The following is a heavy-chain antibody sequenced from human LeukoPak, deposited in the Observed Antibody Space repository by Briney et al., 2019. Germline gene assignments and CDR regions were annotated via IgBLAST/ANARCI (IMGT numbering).Heavy chain of an antibody. CDR2: ISSRSAYI. CDR3: ARDRSGSYAYYFVY. D-gene: IGHD1-26*01. CDR1: GFTFSNYA. Sequence: WGSLSLSCAASGFTFSNYAMSWARQAPGKGLEWVSSISSRSAYIHYTDSVKGRIAISRDNAENSLYLQMNNLRADDTAVYYCARDRSGSYAYYFVYWGQGTVVSVSS. J-gene: IGHJ4*02. V-gene: IGHV3-21*01.